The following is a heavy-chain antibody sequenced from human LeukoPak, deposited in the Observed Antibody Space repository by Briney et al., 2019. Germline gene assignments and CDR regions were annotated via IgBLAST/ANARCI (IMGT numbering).Heavy chain of an antibody. J-gene: IGHJ4*02. CDR3: ARGPHWDPHFDY. D-gene: IGHD7-27*01. CDR1: GYTFGSDD. Sequence: ASVKVSCKASGYTFGSDDINWVRQAPGQGLEWMGWINPNSGGTNYAQKFQGRVTMTRDTSISTAYMELSGLRSDDTAVYYCARGPHWDPHFDYWGQGTLVTVSS. CDR2: INPNSGGT. V-gene: IGHV1-2*02.